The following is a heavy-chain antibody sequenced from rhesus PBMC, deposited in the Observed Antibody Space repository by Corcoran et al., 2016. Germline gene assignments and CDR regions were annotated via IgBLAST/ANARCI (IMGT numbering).Heavy chain of an antibody. CDR1: GGSMSRRQW. Sequence: QVQLQVSGPVVGKPSETLPLTFAVPGGSMSRRQWRFWSRQSPGVGRAWVGGFVGGGGDTESNPSLKSRITISKDTSKNQFSLKLSSVTAADTAVYYCARRPLEYCTGSGCLALDFWGQGLRVTVSS. CDR2: FVGGGGDT. D-gene: IGHD2-21*01. J-gene: IGHJ3*01. CDR3: ARRPLEYCTGSGCLALDF. V-gene: IGHV4-93*01.